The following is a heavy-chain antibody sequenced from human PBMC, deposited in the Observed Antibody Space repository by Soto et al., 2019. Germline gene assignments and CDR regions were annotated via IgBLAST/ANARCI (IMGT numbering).Heavy chain of an antibody. CDR2: ISAYNGNT. D-gene: IGHD3-3*01. V-gene: IGHV1-18*01. CDR1: GYTFTSYG. Sequence: QVPLVQSGAEVKKPGASVKVSCKASGYTFTSYGISWVRQAPGQGLEWMGWISAYNGNTNYAQKLQGRVTMTTDTSTSTAYMELRSLRSDDTAVYYCARDAKGAIFGVVIKPYYYYGMDVWGQGTTVTVSS. CDR3: ARDAKGAIFGVVIKPYYYYGMDV. J-gene: IGHJ6*02.